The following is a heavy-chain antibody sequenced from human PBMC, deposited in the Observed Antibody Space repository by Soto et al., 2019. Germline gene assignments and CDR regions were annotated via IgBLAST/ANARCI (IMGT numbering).Heavy chain of an antibody. CDR1: GFTFSSYD. Sequence: GGSLRLSCAASGFTFSSYDMHWVRQATGKGLEWVSAIGTAGDTYYPGSVKGRFTISRENAKNSLYLQMNSLRAEDTAVDYCARSPGTYGMDVWGQGTTVTVSS. CDR3: ARSPGTYGMDV. V-gene: IGHV3-13*01. CDR2: IGTAGDT. D-gene: IGHD3-10*01. J-gene: IGHJ6*02.